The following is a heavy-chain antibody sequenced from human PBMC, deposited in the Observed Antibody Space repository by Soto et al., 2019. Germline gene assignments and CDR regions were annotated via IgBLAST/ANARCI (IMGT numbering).Heavy chain of an antibody. CDR2: IYYSGST. J-gene: IGHJ4*02. V-gene: IGHV4-31*03. Sequence: SETLSLTCTVSGGSISSGGYYWSWIRQRPGKGPEWIGYIYYSGSTYYNPSLKSRVTISVDTSKNQFSLKLSSVTAADTAVYYCARGNYYDSSGYYYFTDYWGQGTLVTVSS. CDR1: GGSISSGGYY. CDR3: ARGNYYDSSGYYYFTDY. D-gene: IGHD3-22*01.